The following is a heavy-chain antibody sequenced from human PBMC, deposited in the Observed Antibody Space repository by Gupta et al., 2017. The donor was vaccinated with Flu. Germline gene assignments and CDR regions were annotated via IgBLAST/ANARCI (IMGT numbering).Heavy chain of an antibody. V-gene: IGHV3-23*01. CDR2: ISGGTT. J-gene: IGHJ1*01. CDR3: VKDAGYGEYAF. D-gene: IGHD4-17*01. CDR1: GFAFSAFG. Sequence: EVQRLESGADLAQPGGSLRLSCAASGFAFSAFGMRWVRQAPGKGLEWVSTISGGTTYYADSVKGRFTISRDTSKNTVFLQMNSLRAEDTGVYYCVKDAGYGEYAFWGQGTLVTVSS.